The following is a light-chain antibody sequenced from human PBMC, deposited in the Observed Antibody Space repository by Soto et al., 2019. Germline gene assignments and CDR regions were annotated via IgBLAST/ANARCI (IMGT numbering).Light chain of an antibody. Sequence: QSVLTQPASVSGSPGQSITISCTGTSSDVGGYDFVSWYQHHPGKAPRLMIYDVNQRPSGVPDRFSGSKSGNTASLTISGLQAEDESDYYCCSHAGSLTWVFGGGTKLTVL. CDR2: DVN. CDR1: SSDVGGYDF. J-gene: IGLJ3*02. V-gene: IGLV2-11*01. CDR3: CSHAGSLTWV.